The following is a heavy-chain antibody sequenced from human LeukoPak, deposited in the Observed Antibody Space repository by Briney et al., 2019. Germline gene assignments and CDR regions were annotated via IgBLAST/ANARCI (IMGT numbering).Heavy chain of an antibody. CDR1: GFTFSNAW. V-gene: IGHV3-15*01. Sequence: GGSLRLSCAASGFTFSNAWMSWVRQAPGKGLEWVGRIKSKTDGGTTDYAAPVKGRFTISRDDSKNTLYLQMNTLRAEDTAVYFCTTKTASGTGGTFYYYYGMDVWGQGTRSPSP. J-gene: IGHJ6*02. D-gene: IGHD2-8*02. CDR3: TTKTASGTGGTFYYYYGMDV. CDR2: IKSKTDGGTT.